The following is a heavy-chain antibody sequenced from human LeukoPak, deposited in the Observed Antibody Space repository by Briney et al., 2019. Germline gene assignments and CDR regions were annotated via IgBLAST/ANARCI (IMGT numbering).Heavy chain of an antibody. J-gene: IGHJ4*02. Sequence: GASVKVSCKASGYTFTGYYMHWVRQAPGQGLEWMGWINPNSRGTNYAQKFQGRVTMTRDTSISTAYMELSRLRSDDTAVYYCARAYYYDSSGSLHYWGQGTLVTVSS. D-gene: IGHD3-22*01. CDR1: GYTFTGYY. V-gene: IGHV1-2*02. CDR3: ARAYYYDSSGSLHY. CDR2: INPNSRGT.